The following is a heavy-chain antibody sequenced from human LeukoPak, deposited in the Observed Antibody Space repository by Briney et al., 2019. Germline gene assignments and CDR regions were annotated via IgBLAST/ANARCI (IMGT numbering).Heavy chain of an antibody. CDR3: ARRAYYYLGSYMYYFDY. CDR1: GYTFTSYW. Sequence: GESLKISCKGSGYTFTSYWIGWVRQMPGKGLEWMGIIYPGDSDTRYSPSFQGQVSISADKSINTAYLQWSSLKASDTAMYYCARRAYYYLGSYMYYFDYWGQGTLVTVSS. CDR2: IYPGDSDT. V-gene: IGHV5-51*01. D-gene: IGHD3/OR15-3a*01. J-gene: IGHJ4*02.